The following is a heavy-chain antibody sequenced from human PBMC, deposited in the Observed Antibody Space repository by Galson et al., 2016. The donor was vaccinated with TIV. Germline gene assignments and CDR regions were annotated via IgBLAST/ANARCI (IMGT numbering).Heavy chain of an antibody. D-gene: IGHD2-2*01. CDR3: TTDLGYCLTTSCSLGLDY. J-gene: IGHJ4*02. CDR2: VKSKPDGATT. Sequence: LRLSCAVSGFTFSNAWMTWVRQAPGRGLEWVGRVKSKPDGATTAYAAPVKGRFSISRDDSKDTVYLQMNNLKTEDTALYFCTTDLGYCLTTSCSLGLDYWGQGTLVTVSS. V-gene: IGHV3-15*01. CDR1: GFTFSNAW.